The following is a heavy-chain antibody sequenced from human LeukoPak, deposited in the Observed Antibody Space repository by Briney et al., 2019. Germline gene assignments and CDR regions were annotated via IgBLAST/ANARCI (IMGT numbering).Heavy chain of an antibody. CDR1: GYTFTEYY. CDR2: INPNRGAT. J-gene: IGHJ4*02. CDR3: ARVRAYSSGWNFDY. Sequence: ASVKVSCKASGYTFTEYYMHWVRQAPGQGLEGMGWINPNRGATKYAQKFQGRVTMTRDTSISTLYMELSRLRSDDTAVYYCARVRAYSSGWNFDYWGQGTLVTVSS. V-gene: IGHV1-2*02. D-gene: IGHD6-19*01.